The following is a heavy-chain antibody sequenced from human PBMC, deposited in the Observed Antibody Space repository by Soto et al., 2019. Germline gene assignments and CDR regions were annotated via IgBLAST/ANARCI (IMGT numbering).Heavy chain of an antibody. J-gene: IGHJ4*02. D-gene: IGHD2-15*01. CDR2: IIPMSPMP. Sequence: QVQLVQSGAEVKKPGSSVNVARKASGDTFNRYTISWVRQAPGQGLEWMGRIIPMSPMPIYAQKFRGRVTFTADKSTTSVYMELSSLTSDDTAVYYCARGEGGNGNWYAVWGQGTLVTVSS. CDR1: GDTFNRYT. V-gene: IGHV1-69*02. CDR3: ARGEGGNGNWYAV.